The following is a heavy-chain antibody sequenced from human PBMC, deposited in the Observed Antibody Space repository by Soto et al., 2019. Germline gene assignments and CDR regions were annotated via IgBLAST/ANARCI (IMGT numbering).Heavy chain of an antibody. CDR2: IYYSGST. Sequence: ASAARSHSRPAARVSIGKGRAYLGWVRKATRKRLEWIGSIYYSGSTYYNPSLKSRLTISVDTSKNQFSMKLSSVTAADTAVYYCARQSLSGYYNYYYYGMYVWGQEITVSVS. V-gene: IGHV4-39*01. CDR3: ARQSLSGYYNYYYYGMYV. D-gene: IGHD5-12*01. J-gene: IGHJ6*02. CDR1: RVSIGKGRAY.